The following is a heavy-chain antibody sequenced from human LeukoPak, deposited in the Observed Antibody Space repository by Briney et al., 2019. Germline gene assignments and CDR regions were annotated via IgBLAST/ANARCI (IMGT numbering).Heavy chain of an antibody. CDR1: GFTFSSSA. Sequence: GGSLRLSCAASGFTFSSSAMSWVRQAPGKGLEWVSSISGSGGSTYYADSVKGRFTISRDNSKNTLYLQMNSLRAEDTAVYYCAKDRDSGYEALDYWGQGTLVTVSS. D-gene: IGHD5-12*01. J-gene: IGHJ4*02. CDR2: ISGSGGST. V-gene: IGHV3-23*01. CDR3: AKDRDSGYEALDY.